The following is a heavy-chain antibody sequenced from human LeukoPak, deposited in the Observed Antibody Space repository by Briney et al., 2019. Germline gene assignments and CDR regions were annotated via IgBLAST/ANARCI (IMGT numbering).Heavy chain of an antibody. V-gene: IGHV4-59*01. J-gene: IGHJ6*03. CDR3: ARKSYDFWSEGYYYIDV. CDR1: GGSISSYY. CDR2: IYYSGST. D-gene: IGHD3-3*01. Sequence: SETLSLTCTVSGGSISSYYWSWIRQPPGKGLEWIGYIYYSGSTNYNPSLTSRVTISVDTSKNQFSLKLSSVTAADTAVYYCARKSYDFWSEGYYYIDVWGKGTTVTVSS.